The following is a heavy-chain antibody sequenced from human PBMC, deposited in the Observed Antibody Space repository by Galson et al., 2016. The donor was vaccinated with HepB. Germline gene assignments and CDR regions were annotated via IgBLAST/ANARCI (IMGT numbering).Heavy chain of an antibody. CDR2: ISYDGSET. Sequence: SLRLSCAASGFTFGTYGMHWVRQAPGKGLEWVALISYDGSETYYADSVEGRFTISRDNSKNTLFLQMNSLRAEDTAVFYCAKDLTATVVDPLGGFDIWGQGTMVTVSS. V-gene: IGHV3-30*18. CDR1: GFTFGTYG. J-gene: IGHJ3*02. CDR3: AKDLTATVVDPLGGFDI. D-gene: IGHD4-23*01.